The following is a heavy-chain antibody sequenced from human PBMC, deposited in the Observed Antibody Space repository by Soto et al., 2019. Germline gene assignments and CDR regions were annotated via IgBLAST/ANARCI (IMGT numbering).Heavy chain of an antibody. CDR1: GYSFTDYH. V-gene: IGHV1-2*04. Sequence: ASVKVCCKASGYSFTDYHIHWVRQAPGQGLEWLGRINPKSGGTSTAQKFQGWVTMTTDTSISTASMELTRLTSDDTAIYYCARGDSTDCSNGVCSFFYNHDMDVWGQGTTVTVSS. D-gene: IGHD2-8*01. J-gene: IGHJ6*02. CDR3: ARGDSTDCSNGVCSFFYNHDMDV. CDR2: INPKSGGT.